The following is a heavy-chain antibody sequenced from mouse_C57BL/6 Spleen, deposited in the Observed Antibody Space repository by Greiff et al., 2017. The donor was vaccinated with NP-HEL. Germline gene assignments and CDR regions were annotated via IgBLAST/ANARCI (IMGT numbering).Heavy chain of an antibody. J-gene: IGHJ4*01. D-gene: IGHD1-1*01. V-gene: IGHV14-3*01. CDR1: GFNIKNTY. Sequence: EVQLQQSVAELVRPGASVKLSCTASGFNIKNTYMHWVKQRPEQGLEWIGRIDPANGNTKYAPKFQGKATITADTSSNTAYLQLSSLTSEDTAIYYWARGLITTVVEDAMDYWGQGTSVTVSS. CDR3: ARGLITTVVEDAMDY. CDR2: IDPANGNT.